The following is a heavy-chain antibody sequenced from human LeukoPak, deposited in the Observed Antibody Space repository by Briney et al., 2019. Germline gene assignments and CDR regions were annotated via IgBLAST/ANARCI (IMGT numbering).Heavy chain of an antibody. Sequence: GGSLRLSCAASGFTFSSYGMHWVRQAPGKGLEWVAVISYDGSNKYYADSVKGRFTISRDNSKNTLYLQMNSLRAEDTAVYYCAKDMMKGVAYYYDSGGYQPVDYWGQGTLVTVSS. D-gene: IGHD3-22*01. CDR1: GFTFSSYG. CDR2: ISYDGSNK. V-gene: IGHV3-30*18. CDR3: AKDMMKGVAYYYDSGGYQPVDY. J-gene: IGHJ4*02.